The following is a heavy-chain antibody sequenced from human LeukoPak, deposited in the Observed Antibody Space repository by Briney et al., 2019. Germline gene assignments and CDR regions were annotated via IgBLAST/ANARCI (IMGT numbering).Heavy chain of an antibody. V-gene: IGHV3-48*01. CDR1: AFTFSDYS. Sequence: GGSLRLSCAASAFTFSDYSMNWVRQAPGKGLEWISYISGRSSTIYYADSVRGRFTISRDNAKNSMYLQMNSLRAEDTAVYYCARDRLTSGSYFFDYWDQATLVTVSS. CDR2: ISGRSSTI. D-gene: IGHD1-26*01. J-gene: IGHJ4*02. CDR3: ARDRLTSGSYFFDY.